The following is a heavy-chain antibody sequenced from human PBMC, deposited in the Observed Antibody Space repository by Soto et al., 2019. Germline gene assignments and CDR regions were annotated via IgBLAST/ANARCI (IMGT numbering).Heavy chain of an antibody. D-gene: IGHD3-16*01. CDR1: GGTFSTCG. V-gene: IGHV1-69*13. Sequence: SVKVSCKTSGGTFSTCGISWVRQAPGQGLEWMGGIIPFFGTAEYSQKFEDRITITADESTNTVYMDLRSLTSEDTAIYYCARTAPMDAGDKYYYDFWGQGALVTVSS. CDR3: ARTAPMDAGDKYYYDF. CDR2: IIPFFGTA. J-gene: IGHJ4*02.